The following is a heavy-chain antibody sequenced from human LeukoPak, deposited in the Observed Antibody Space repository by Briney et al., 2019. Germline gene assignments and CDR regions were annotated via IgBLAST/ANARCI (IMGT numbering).Heavy chain of an antibody. CDR3: TRSASRSRGYSYGDCDY. D-gene: IGHD5-18*01. CDR2: SRSKAYGGTT. Sequence: GGSLRLSCTASGFTFGDYAMSWFRQAPGKGLEWVGFSRSKAYGGTTEYAASVKGRFTISRDDSKSIAYLQMNSLKTEDTAVYYCTRSASRSRGYSYGDCDYWGQGTLVTVSS. CDR1: GFTFGDYA. V-gene: IGHV3-49*03. J-gene: IGHJ4*02.